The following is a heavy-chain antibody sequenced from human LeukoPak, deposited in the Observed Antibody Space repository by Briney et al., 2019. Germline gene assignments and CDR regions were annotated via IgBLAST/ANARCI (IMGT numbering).Heavy chain of an antibody. D-gene: IGHD4-23*01. V-gene: IGHV4-39*02. CDR3: AREMGVVTAHGIDV. Sequence: PSETLSLTCIVSGGSISSISSNNYHWGWIRQPPGKGLEWIGSIYYSGSIYYNPSLKSRVTISVDTSKNQFSLKLSSVTAADTALYYCAREMGVVTAHGIDVWGQGTTVTVSS. CDR2: IYYSGSI. CDR1: GGSISSISSNNYH. J-gene: IGHJ6*02.